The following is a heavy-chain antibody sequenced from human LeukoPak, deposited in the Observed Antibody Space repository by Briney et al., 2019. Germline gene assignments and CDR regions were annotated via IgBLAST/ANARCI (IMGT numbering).Heavy chain of an antibody. CDR2: MNPKSGNT. Sequence: ASVKVSCKASGYTFTSYDINWVRQAPGQGLEWMGWMNPKSGNTVYAQKFQGRVTITRNTSISTAYMELSSLRSEDTAVYYCARANKYSYGTLLSHASFDYWGQGTLVTVSS. D-gene: IGHD5-18*01. V-gene: IGHV1-8*03. CDR3: ARANKYSYGTLLSHASFDY. CDR1: GYTFTSYD. J-gene: IGHJ4*02.